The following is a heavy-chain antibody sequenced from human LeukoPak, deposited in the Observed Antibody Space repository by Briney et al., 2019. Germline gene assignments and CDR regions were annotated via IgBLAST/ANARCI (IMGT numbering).Heavy chain of an antibody. D-gene: IGHD6-13*01. CDR3: ARYGGVAATGTPEPFDY. CDR1: GYTFTSYD. J-gene: IGHJ4*02. CDR2: MNPNSGNT. V-gene: IGHV1-8*01. Sequence: ASVKVSCKASGYTFTSYDINWVRQATGQGLEWMGWMNPNSGNTGYAQKFQGRVTMTRNTSISTAYMELSSLRSKDTAVYYCARYGGVAATGTPEPFDYWGQGTLVTVSS.